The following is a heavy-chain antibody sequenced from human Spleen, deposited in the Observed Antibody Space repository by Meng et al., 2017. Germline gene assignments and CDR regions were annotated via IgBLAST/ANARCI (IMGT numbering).Heavy chain of an antibody. D-gene: IGHD4-17*01. CDR1: GYSISSGYY. J-gene: IGHJ3*02. CDR2: IYYSGST. V-gene: IGHV4-38-2*02. Sequence: SETLSLTCIVSGYSISSGYYWGWIRQPPGKGLEWIGSIYYSGSTYYNPSLKSRVTISVDTSKNQFSLKLSSVTAADTAVYYCARDRGDYTHDAFDIWGQGTMVTVSS. CDR3: ARDRGDYTHDAFDI.